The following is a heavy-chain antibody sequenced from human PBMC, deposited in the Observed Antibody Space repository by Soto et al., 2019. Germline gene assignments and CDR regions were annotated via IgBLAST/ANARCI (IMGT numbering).Heavy chain of an antibody. J-gene: IGHJ5*02. CDR2: LYYTGTT. CDR1: GGSIGSSSYY. V-gene: IGHV4-39*01. D-gene: IGHD2-2*01. Sequence: SETLSLTCSVSGGSIGSSSYYFGWIRQPPGKGLEWIGSLYYTGTTYYNSSPKSRVTISADKSQNQFSLRLSSVTAADTAVYYCGDYFSRTYCYDCFEPWGQGTLVTGSS. CDR3: GDYFSRTYCYDCFEP.